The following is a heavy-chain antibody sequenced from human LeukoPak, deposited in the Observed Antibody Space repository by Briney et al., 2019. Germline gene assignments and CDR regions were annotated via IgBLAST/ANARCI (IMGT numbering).Heavy chain of an antibody. D-gene: IGHD6-19*01. CDR1: GFAFSSLA. CDR2: ISDSGSLT. V-gene: IGHV3-23*01. J-gene: IGHJ4*02. Sequence: GGSLRLSCAASGFAFSSLAMGWVRQAPEKGLEWVSVISDSGSLTYCADSVKGRFTISRDNSKNTLFLQMNSLRAEDTAVYYCAKDARRTSGWYFFDYWGQGTLVTVSS. CDR3: AKDARRTSGWYFFDY.